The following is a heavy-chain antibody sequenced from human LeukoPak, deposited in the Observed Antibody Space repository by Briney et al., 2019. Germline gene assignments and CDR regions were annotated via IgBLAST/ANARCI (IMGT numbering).Heavy chain of an antibody. CDR1: GGSISSSSYY. Sequence: SETLSLTCTVSGGSISSSSYYWSWIRQPPWKGLEWIGYIYYSGSTNYNPSLKSRVTISVDTSKNQFSLKLNSVTAADTAVYYCARDRRRASGSPGDWFDPWGQGTLVTVSS. CDR2: IYYSGST. CDR3: ARDRRRASGSPGDWFDP. D-gene: IGHD1-26*01. J-gene: IGHJ5*02. V-gene: IGHV4-61*01.